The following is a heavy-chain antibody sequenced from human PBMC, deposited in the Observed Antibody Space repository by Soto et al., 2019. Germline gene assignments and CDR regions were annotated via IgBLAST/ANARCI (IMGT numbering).Heavy chain of an antibody. CDR3: ARDIPGAN. D-gene: IGHD2-21*01. J-gene: IGHJ4*02. Sequence: QVQLVESGGGLVKPGGSLRLSCTASGFTFTDHYMTWIRQAPGKGLEWVSYINSCGSNIYYADSVRGRFTISRDNAKNFVYLQMSSLRAEDTAIYYFARDIPGANWGQGTLVIVSS. V-gene: IGHV3-11*01. CDR1: GFTFTDHY. CDR2: INSCGSNI.